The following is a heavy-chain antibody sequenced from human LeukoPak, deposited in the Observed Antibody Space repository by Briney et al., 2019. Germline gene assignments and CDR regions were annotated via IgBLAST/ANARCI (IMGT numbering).Heavy chain of an antibody. V-gene: IGHV1-18*01. CDR2: ISTYNGNT. CDR1: GYTFTSYG. J-gene: IGHJ4*02. CDR3: ATDRRYYDSSGYTTVEFDY. D-gene: IGHD3-22*01. Sequence: TSVKVSCKASGYTFTSYGISWVRQAPGQGLEWMGWISTYNGNTNYAQKLQGRVTMTEDTSTDTAYMELSSLRSEDTAVYYCATDRRYYDSSGYTTVEFDYWGQGTLVTVSS.